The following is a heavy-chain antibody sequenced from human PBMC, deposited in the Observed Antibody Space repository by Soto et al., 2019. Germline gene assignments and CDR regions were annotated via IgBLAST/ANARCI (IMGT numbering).Heavy chain of an antibody. D-gene: IGHD2-15*01. Sequence: SETLSLTCTVSGGSISSYYWSWIRQPPGKGLEWIGYIYYSGSPNYNPSLKSRVTISVDTSKSQFSLKLSSVTAADTAVYYCARASCSGGSCYVLDYWGQGTLVTVSS. CDR3: ARASCSGGSCYVLDY. J-gene: IGHJ4*02. CDR2: IYYSGSP. CDR1: GGSISSYY. V-gene: IGHV4-59*01.